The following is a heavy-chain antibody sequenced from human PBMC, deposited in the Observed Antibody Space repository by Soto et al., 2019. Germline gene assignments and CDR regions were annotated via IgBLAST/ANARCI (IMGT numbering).Heavy chain of an antibody. CDR3: ARVSETTVGTPGGSFDI. J-gene: IGHJ3*02. CDR2: IGTAGDT. V-gene: IGHV3-13*01. D-gene: IGHD4-17*01. Sequence: SLRLSCAASGFTFSSYDMHWVRPATGKGLEWVSAIGTAGDTYYPGSVKGRFTISRENAKNSLYLQMNSLRAGDTAVYYCARVSETTVGTPGGSFDIWGQGTMVTVSS. CDR1: GFTFSSYD.